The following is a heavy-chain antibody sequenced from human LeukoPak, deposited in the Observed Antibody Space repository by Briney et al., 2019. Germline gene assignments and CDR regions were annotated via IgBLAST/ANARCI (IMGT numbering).Heavy chain of an antibody. CDR2: ISYDGSNK. V-gene: IGHV3-30-3*01. CDR1: GFTFSSYA. CDR3: ARDDTYYDSSGYYVY. D-gene: IGHD3-22*01. J-gene: IGHJ4*02. Sequence: GGSLRLSCAASGFTFSSYAMHWVRQAPGKGLEWVAVISYDGSNKYYADSVKGRFTISRDNSKNTLCLQMNSLRAEDTAVYYCARDDTYYDSSGYYVYWGQGTLVTVSS.